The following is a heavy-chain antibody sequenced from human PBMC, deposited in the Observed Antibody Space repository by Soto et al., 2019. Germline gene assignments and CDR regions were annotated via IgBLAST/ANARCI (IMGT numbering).Heavy chain of an antibody. V-gene: IGHV5-51*01. J-gene: IGHJ6*02. CDR2: IYPGDSDT. CDR1: GYSFTSYW. D-gene: IGHD3-3*01. Sequence: PGESLKISCKGSGYSFTSYWIGWVRQMPGKGLEWMGIIYPGDSDTRYSPSFQGQVTISADKSISTAYLQWSSLKASDTAMYYCARQGRTIFGAYYYYYGMDVWGQGTTVTVSS. CDR3: ARQGRTIFGAYYYYYGMDV.